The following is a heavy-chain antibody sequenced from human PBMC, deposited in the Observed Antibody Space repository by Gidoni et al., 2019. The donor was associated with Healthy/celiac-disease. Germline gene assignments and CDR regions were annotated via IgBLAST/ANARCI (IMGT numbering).Heavy chain of an antibody. CDR2: ISGSGGST. V-gene: IGHV3-23*01. J-gene: IGHJ4*02. D-gene: IGHD3-22*01. CDR3: AKDRRITMIVVVTTIDY. Sequence: EVQLLESGGGLVQPGGSLRLSCAASGFTFSSYAMSWVRQAPGKGLEWVSAISGSGGSTYYADSVKGRFTISRDNSKNTLYLQMNSLRAEDTAVYYCAKDRRITMIVVVTTIDYWGQGTLVTVSS. CDR1: GFTFSSYA.